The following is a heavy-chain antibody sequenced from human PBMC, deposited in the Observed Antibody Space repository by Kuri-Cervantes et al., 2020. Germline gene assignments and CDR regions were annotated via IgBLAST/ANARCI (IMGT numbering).Heavy chain of an antibody. D-gene: IGHD5-18*01. Sequence: ESLKISCTVSGGSISSYYWSWIRQPPGKGLEWIGYIYYSGSTNYNPSLKSRVTISVDTSKNQFSLKLSSVTAADTAVYYCARDPLGYSYGYYFDYWGQGTLVTVSS. J-gene: IGHJ4*02. CDR1: GGSISSYY. CDR3: ARDPLGYSYGYYFDY. CDR2: IYYSGST. V-gene: IGHV4-59*01.